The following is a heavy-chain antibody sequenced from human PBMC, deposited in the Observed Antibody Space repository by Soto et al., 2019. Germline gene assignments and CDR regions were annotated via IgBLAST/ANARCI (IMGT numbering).Heavy chain of an antibody. V-gene: IGHV3-33*01. J-gene: IGHJ4*02. Sequence: QVQLVESGGGVVQPGRSLRLSCAASGFTFSSYGMHWVRQAPGKGLEWVAVIWYDGSNKYYADSVKGRFTISRDNSKNTRYLQMNSLRAEGTVVYYCARDSMGPNSSGPIDYWGQGTLVTVSS. CDR1: GFTFSSYG. D-gene: IGHD6-19*01. CDR3: ARDSMGPNSSGPIDY. CDR2: IWYDGSNK.